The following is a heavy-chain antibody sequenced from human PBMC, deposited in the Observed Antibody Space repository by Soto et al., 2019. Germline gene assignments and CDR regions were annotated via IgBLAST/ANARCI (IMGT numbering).Heavy chain of an antibody. CDR3: AKEEATTYFDY. CDR2: ICEDGRST. CDR1: LFTFSNYV. V-gene: IGHV3-23*03. D-gene: IGHD1-1*01. J-gene: IGHJ4*02. Sequence: GGALRLSCVDSLFTFSNYVMSWVRQAPGKGLEWVAIICEDGRSTYYADSVKGRFTISRDNSKNTLYLQMNSLRAEDTAVYYCAKEEATTYFDYWGQGTLVTVSS.